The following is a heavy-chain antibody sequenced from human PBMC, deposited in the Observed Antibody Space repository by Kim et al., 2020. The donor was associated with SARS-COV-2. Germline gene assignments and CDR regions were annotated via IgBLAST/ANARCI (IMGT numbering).Heavy chain of an antibody. J-gene: IGHJ4*02. D-gene: IGHD3-3*01. CDR1: GFTFSSYA. Sequence: GGSLRLSCAASGFTFSSYAMSWVRQAPGKGLEWVSAISGSGGSTYYADSVKGRFTISRDNSKNTLYLQMNSLRAEDTAVYYCAKDLFTYYDFWSGYYPSRIDYWGQGTLVTVSS. CDR2: ISGSGGST. V-gene: IGHV3-23*01. CDR3: AKDLFTYYDFWSGYYPSRIDY.